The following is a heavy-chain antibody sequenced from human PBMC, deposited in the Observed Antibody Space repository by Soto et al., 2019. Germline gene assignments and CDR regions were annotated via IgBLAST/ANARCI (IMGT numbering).Heavy chain of an antibody. CDR1: GGTFSSYA. D-gene: IGHD3-3*01. CDR3: ARDRRFLGGSYYYYYGMDV. CDR2: IIPIFGTA. J-gene: IGHJ6*02. V-gene: IGHV1-69*13. Sequence: VASVKVSCKASGGTFSSYAISWVRQAPGQGLEWMGGIIPIFGTANYAQKFQGRVTITADESTSTAYMELSSLRSEDTAVYYCARDRRFLGGSYYYYYGMDVWGQGTTVTVSS.